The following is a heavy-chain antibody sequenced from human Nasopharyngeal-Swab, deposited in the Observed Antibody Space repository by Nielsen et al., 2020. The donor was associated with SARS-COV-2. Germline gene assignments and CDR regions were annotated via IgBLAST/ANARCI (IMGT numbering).Heavy chain of an antibody. V-gene: IGHV3-73*01. D-gene: IGHD3-9*01. Sequence: GGSLRLSCAASGFTFSGSAMHWVRQASGKGLEWVGRIRSKANSYAPAYAASVKGRFTISRDDSKNTAYLQMNSLKTEDTAVYYCTRPPSGGRYFDYYYMDVWGKGTTVTVSS. J-gene: IGHJ6*03. CDR2: IRSKANSYAP. CDR1: GFTFSGSA. CDR3: TRPPSGGRYFDYYYMDV.